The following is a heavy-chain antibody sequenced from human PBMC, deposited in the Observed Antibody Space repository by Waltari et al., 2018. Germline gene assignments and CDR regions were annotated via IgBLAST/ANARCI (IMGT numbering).Heavy chain of an antibody. CDR1: GGSFSGYY. V-gene: IGHV4-34*01. CDR3: ARADDFGSWFDP. CDR2: INHSGST. D-gene: IGHD3-3*01. J-gene: IGHJ5*02. Sequence: QVQLQQWGAGLLKPSETLSLTCAVYGGSFSGYYWSWIRQPPGKGLEWIGEINHSGSTNYNPSLKSRVTISVDTSKNQFSLKLSSVTAADTAVYYCARADDFGSWFDPWGQGTLVTVSS.